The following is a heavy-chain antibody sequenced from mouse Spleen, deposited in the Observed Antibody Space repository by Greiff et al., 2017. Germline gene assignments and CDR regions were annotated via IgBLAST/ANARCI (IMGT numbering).Heavy chain of an antibody. D-gene: IGHD1-1*01. CDR1: GYTFTSYW. CDR2: IDPSDSYT. CDR3: ARRDYYGSSNFDV. J-gene: IGHJ1*03. V-gene: IGHV1-69*01. Sequence: QVQLKQSGAELVMPGASVKLSCKASGYTFTSYWMHWVKQRPGQGLEWIGEIDPSDSYTNYNQKFKGKATLTVDKSSSTAYMQLSSLTSEDSAVYYCARRDYYGSSNFDVWGTGTTVTVSS.